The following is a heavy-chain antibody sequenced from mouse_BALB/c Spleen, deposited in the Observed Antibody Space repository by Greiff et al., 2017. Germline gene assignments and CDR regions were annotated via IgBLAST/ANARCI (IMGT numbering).Heavy chain of an antibody. J-gene: IGHJ4*01. CDR1: GFTFSSYA. V-gene: IGHV5-9-3*01. CDR2: ISSGGSYT. Sequence: EVQRVESGGGLVKPGGSLKLSCAASGFTFSSYAMSWVRQTPEKRLEWVATISSGGSYTYYPDSVKGRFTISRDNAKNTLYLQMSSLRSEDTAMYYCARNYGNSDNGMDYWGKGTSVTVSS. D-gene: IGHD2-1*01. CDR3: ARNYGNSDNGMDY.